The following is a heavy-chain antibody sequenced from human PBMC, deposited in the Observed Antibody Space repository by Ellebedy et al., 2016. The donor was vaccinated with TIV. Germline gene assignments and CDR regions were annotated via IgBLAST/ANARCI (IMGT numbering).Heavy chain of an antibody. D-gene: IGHD3-10*01. V-gene: IGHV1-8*01. CDR1: GYMFTSRD. CDR3: TRGAGQTYGHDWFDP. CDR2: MNPKSGNA. Sequence: AASVKVSCKTSGYMFTSRDINWVRQATGQGPEWMGWMNPKSGNAGYAQKFQGRVSITANTSTSTAYMALRSLISEDTAVYYCTRGAGQTYGHDWFDPWGQGTLVAVSS. J-gene: IGHJ5*02.